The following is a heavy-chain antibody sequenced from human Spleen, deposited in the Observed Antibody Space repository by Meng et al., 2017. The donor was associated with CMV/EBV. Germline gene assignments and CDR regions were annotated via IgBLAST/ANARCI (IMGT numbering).Heavy chain of an antibody. CDR1: GLSFSDYY. CDR2: ISPSGTSR. CDR3: ARDIKQWELHNMGGY. J-gene: IGHJ4*02. V-gene: IGHV3-11*04. Sequence: SGLSFSDYYMIWIRQAPGKGLEWVSYISPSGTSRYSVDSVKGRFTISRDNSKNTLYLQMNSLRAEDTAVYYCARDIKQWELHNMGGYWGQGTLVTVSS. D-gene: IGHD1-26*01.